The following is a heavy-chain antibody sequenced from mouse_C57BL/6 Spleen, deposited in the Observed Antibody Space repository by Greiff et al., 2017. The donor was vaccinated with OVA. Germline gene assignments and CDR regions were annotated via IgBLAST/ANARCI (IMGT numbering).Heavy chain of an antibody. J-gene: IGHJ3*01. CDR3: AEGYDGAWFAY. Sequence: QVQLKQPGAELVKPGASVKMSCKASGYTFTSYWITWVKQRPGQGLEWIGDIYPGSGSTNYNEKFKSKATLTVDTPSSTAYMQLSSLTSEDSAVYYCAEGYDGAWFAYWGQGTLVTVSA. V-gene: IGHV1-55*01. D-gene: IGHD2-2*01. CDR1: GYTFTSYW. CDR2: IYPGSGST.